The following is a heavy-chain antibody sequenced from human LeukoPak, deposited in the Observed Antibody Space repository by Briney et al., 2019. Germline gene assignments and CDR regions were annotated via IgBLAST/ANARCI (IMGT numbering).Heavy chain of an antibody. D-gene: IGHD6-6*01. CDR2: INEDGSQK. CDR3: ASSSYSSSSS. CDR1: VVTFTKDW. V-gene: IGHV3-7*01. J-gene: IGHJ5*02. Sequence: GGSLRLSCAASVVTFTKDWMIWVRQAPGKGLEWVANINEDGSQKYYVGSVEGRFTISRDTAENSVFLQMNSLRAEDTALYYCASSSYSSSSSWGQGTLVTVSS.